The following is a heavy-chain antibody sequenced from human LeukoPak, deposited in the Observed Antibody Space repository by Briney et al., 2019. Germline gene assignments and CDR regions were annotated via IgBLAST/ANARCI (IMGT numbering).Heavy chain of an antibody. Sequence: GGSLRLSCAASGFTFNNYGMHWVRQAPGKGLVWVSRINSDGSSTSYADSVKGRFTISRDNAKNTLYLQMNSLRAEDTAVYYCARGRSGYRALWGQGTLVTVSS. CDR3: ARGRSGYRAL. CDR1: GFTFNNYG. J-gene: IGHJ4*02. D-gene: IGHD3-3*01. CDR2: INSDGSST. V-gene: IGHV3-74*01.